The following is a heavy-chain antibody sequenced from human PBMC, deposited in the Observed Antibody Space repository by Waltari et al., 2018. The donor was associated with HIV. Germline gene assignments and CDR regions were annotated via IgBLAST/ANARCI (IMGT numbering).Heavy chain of an antibody. CDR2: IFISGRT. CDR1: GVSMTGYY. D-gene: IGHD3-16*01. CDR3: ARESGWAFDY. V-gene: IGHV4-4*07. J-gene: IGHJ4*02. Sequence: QVQLQESGPGLVKPSETLSLTCSVSGVSMTGYYWIWIRQTAEKGLEWIGRIFISGRTNFNPSLRSRVTMSVDRSNNQFSLTLRSVTAADTAMYYCARESGWAFDYWGQGTLVTVSS.